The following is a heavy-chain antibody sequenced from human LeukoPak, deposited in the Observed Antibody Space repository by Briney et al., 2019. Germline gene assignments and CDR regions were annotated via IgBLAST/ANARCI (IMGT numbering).Heavy chain of an antibody. CDR3: AREYWYFDL. CDR2: IKEDGSEK. CDR1: GFNLNSRL. V-gene: IGHV3-7*01. Sequence: GGSLRLSCVASGFNLNSRLMDWVRQAPGKGLEWVANIKEDGSEKNYADSVKGRFSISRDNAENSLYLQVNSLRVEDTAVYYCAREYWYFDLWGRGTLVTVSS. J-gene: IGHJ2*01.